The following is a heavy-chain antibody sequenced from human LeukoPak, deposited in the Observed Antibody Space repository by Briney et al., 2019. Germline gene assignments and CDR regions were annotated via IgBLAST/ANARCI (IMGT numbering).Heavy chain of an antibody. CDR2: IYYSGST. J-gene: IGHJ6*03. Sequence: SETLSLTCTVSGGSISSSSYYWGGIRQPPGKGLEGIGSIYYSGSTYYNPARKRRFTISVNTDKNTFSLKLRSVTAAHTAVYYCARLPRITMVRGVYYYYYYVDVWGKGTTVTVSS. V-gene: IGHV4-39*01. CDR1: GGSISSSSYY. D-gene: IGHD3-10*01. CDR3: ARLPRITMVRGVYYYYYYVDV.